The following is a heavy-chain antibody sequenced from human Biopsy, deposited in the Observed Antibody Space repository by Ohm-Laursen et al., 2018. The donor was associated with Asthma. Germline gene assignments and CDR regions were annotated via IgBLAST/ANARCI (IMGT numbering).Heavy chain of an antibody. CDR2: ISVYNGNT. J-gene: IGHJ6*02. CDR3: ASPTYCSGSSRINNYYYALDV. Sequence: ASVKVSCKTSGYTFNSAGITWVRQAPGQGLEWMGWISVYNGNTKVAQKLQDRVTMITDTSTSTAYMELRSLRSDDTAVYYCASPTYCSGSSRINNYYYALDVWGQGTTVTVS. CDR1: GYTFNSAG. D-gene: IGHD2-15*01. V-gene: IGHV1-18*01.